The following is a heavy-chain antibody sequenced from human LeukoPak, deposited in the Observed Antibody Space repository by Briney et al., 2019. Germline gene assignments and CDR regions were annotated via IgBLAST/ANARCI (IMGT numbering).Heavy chain of an antibody. Sequence: GGSLRLSCAASGFTFSSYSMNWVRQAPGQGLEWVSSISSSSSYIYYADSVKGRFTISRDNAKNSLYLQMNSLRAEDTAVYYCARMVRGVIAQTGGWAFDIWGQGTMVTVSS. CDR1: GFTFSSYS. CDR3: ARMVRGVIAQTGGWAFDI. CDR2: ISSSSSYI. D-gene: IGHD3-10*01. J-gene: IGHJ3*02. V-gene: IGHV3-21*01.